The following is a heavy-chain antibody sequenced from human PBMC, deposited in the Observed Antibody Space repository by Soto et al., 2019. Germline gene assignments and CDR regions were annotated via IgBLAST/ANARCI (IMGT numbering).Heavy chain of an antibody. CDR1: GYTFTSYA. Sequence: QFQLVQSGAEVKKPGASVKVSCKASGYTFTSYAMHWVRQATGQRLEWMGWINAGDGNTKYSQKFQGRVTITRDTSASTAYMELSSLRSEDTAVYYCARLCSGGSCPDDYWGQGTLVTVSS. V-gene: IGHV1-3*01. D-gene: IGHD2-15*01. CDR2: INAGDGNT. CDR3: ARLCSGGSCPDDY. J-gene: IGHJ4*02.